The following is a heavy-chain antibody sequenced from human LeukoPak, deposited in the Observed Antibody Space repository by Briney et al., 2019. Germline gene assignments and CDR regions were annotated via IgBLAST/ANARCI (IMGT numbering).Heavy chain of an antibody. V-gene: IGHV1-18*01. CDR3: ARQYYDFWSGYPNLYGMDV. D-gene: IGHD3-3*01. Sequence: ASVKVSCKASGYTFTSYGISWVRQAPGQGLEWMGWISAYNGNTNYAQKLQGRVTMTTDTSTSTAYMELRSLRSDDTAVYYCARQYYDFWSGYPNLYGMDVWGQGTTVTVSS. J-gene: IGHJ6*02. CDR1: GYTFTSYG. CDR2: ISAYNGNT.